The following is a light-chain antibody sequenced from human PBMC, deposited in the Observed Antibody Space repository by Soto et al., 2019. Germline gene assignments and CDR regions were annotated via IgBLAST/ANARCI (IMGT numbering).Light chain of an antibody. V-gene: IGKV3-11*01. J-gene: IGKJ3*01. CDR3: QQRGNWPPT. CDR1: QSVSSY. Sequence: EVVLTQSPATLSLSPGERATLSCRASQSVSSYLAWYQPKPGQTPRLLIYDASNRATGIPARFSGSGSGTDFTLTISSLEPEDFAVYFCQQRGNWPPTFGPGTKVDI. CDR2: DAS.